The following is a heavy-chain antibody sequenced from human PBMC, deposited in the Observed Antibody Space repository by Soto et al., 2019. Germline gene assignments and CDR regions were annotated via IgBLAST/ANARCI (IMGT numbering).Heavy chain of an antibody. D-gene: IGHD3-22*01. CDR3: ARDLPTPPTYYYDSSGYCPFDY. J-gene: IGHJ4*02. Sequence: ASVKVSCKASGYTFTGYYMHWVRQAPRQGLEWMGWINPNSGGTNYAQKFQGRVTMTRDTSISTAYMELSRLRSDDTAVYYCARDLPTPPTYYYDSSGYCPFDYWGQGTLVTVSS. V-gene: IGHV1-2*02. CDR2: INPNSGGT. CDR1: GYTFTGYY.